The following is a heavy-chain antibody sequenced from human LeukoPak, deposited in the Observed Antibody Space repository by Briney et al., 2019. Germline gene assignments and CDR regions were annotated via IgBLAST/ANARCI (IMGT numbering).Heavy chain of an antibody. CDR3: AAGYFDWLSPHYYNYYGMDV. V-gene: IGHV1-18*01. CDR1: GYTFTSYG. J-gene: IGHJ6*02. CDR2: ISAYNGNT. D-gene: IGHD3-9*01. Sequence: ASVKVSCKASGYTFTSYGISWVRQAPGQGLEWMGWISAYNGNTNYAQKLQGRVTMTTDTSTSTAYMELRSLRSDDTAVYYCAAGYFDWLSPHYYNYYGMDVWGQGTTVTVSS.